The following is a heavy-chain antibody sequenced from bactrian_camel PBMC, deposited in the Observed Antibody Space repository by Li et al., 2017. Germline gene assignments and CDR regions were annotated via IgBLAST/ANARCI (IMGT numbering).Heavy chain of an antibody. J-gene: IGHJ4*01. CDR2: IYTDGPST. CDR1: GDIFKQAC. CDR3: AHSPKGPRLTRTGLTWSPSDYDT. Sequence: VQLVESGGGSVQAGGSLRLSCAASGDIFKQACMTWFRQAIGKEREGVASIYTDGPSTYYADSVKGRFTISQADAKNTVYLQMNSLKPEDTAMYYCAHSPKGPRLTRTGLTWSPSDYDTWGQATQVTV. V-gene: IGHV3S40*01. D-gene: IGHD5*01.